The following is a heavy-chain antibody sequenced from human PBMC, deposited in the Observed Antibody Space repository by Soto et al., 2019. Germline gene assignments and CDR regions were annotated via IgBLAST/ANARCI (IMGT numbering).Heavy chain of an antibody. CDR1: GFSLSTSGVA. D-gene: IGHD6-19*01. CDR2: IYWDDDK. Sequence: QITLKESGPTLVKPTQTLTLTCTFSGFSLSTSGVAVGWIRQPPGKALEWLALIYWDDDKRYSPSLKTRLTITKDTSKNRVVLTMTNMDPVDTATYYCAHRSTSGWYRDAFDIWGQGTMVTVSS. J-gene: IGHJ3*02. CDR3: AHRSTSGWYRDAFDI. V-gene: IGHV2-5*02.